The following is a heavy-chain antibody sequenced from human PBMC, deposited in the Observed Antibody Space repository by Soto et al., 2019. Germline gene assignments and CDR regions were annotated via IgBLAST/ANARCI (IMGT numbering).Heavy chain of an antibody. CDR2: IYYSGST. D-gene: IGHD3-10*01. CDR1: GGSISSSSYY. J-gene: IGHJ6*02. CDR3: ARHVVTMVRGVIRTYYSYGMDV. Sequence: PSETTSLACTGSGGSISSSSYYWGWIRQPPGRGLEWIGSIYYSGSTYYNPSLNSRVTISVDTSKNQFSLKLTSVTAADTAVYYCARHVVTMVRGVIRTYYSYGMDVWGQGTTVTVPS. V-gene: IGHV4-39*01.